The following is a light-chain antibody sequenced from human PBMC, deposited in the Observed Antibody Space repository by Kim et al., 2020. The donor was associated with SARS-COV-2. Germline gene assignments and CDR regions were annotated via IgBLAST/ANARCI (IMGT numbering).Light chain of an antibody. Sequence: QSALTQPASVSGPPGQPITISCTGTSSDIGTYNSVSWFQQFPGRVPKLIIYDVRSRPSGVSSRFSGSKSGDTASLTISGLQAEDEADYYCSSYTTSTTWVFGGGTQLTVL. V-gene: IGLV2-14*03. CDR1: SSDIGTYNS. CDR2: DVR. CDR3: SSYTTSTTWV. J-gene: IGLJ3*02.